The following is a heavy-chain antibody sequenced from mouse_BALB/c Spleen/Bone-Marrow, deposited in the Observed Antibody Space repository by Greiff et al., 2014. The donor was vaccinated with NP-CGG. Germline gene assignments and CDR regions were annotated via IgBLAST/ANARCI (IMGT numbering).Heavy chain of an antibody. CDR3: TRGGNWDDFDY. CDR2: ISSGRSTI. Sequence: DVKLVESGGGLVQPGGSRKLSCAASGFTFSSFGMHWVRQAPEKGLEWVAYISSGRSTIFYADTVKGRFTVSRDNPKNTLFLQMTSLRSEDTAMYYCTRGGNWDDFDYWGQGTTLTVSS. V-gene: IGHV5-17*02. J-gene: IGHJ2*01. D-gene: IGHD4-1*01. CDR1: GFTFSSFG.